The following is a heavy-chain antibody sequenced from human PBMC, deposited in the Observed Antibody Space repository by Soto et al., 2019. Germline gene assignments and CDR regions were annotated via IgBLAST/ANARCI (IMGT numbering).Heavy chain of an antibody. J-gene: IGHJ4*02. Sequence: PGGSLRLSCAASGFTFSSYSMHWVRQAPGKGLEWVAGISWNSGSIGYAGSVKGRFTISRDNANNSLYLQMNSLRAEDTALYYCAKDRSEGAVPILDYWGQGTMVTVSS. V-gene: IGHV3-9*01. CDR1: GFTFSSYS. CDR3: AKDRSEGAVPILDY. CDR2: ISWNSGSI. D-gene: IGHD2-2*02.